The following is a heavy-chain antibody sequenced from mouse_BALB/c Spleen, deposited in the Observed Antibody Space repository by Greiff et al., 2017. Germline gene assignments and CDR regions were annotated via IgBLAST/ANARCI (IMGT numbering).Heavy chain of an antibody. CDR3: AKLDFRNYYGSSYGYYAMDY. V-gene: IGHV2-3*01. CDR1: GFSLTSYG. Sequence: QVQLKESGPGLVAPSQSLSITCTVSGFSLTSYGVSWVRQPPGKGLEWLGVIWGDGSTNYHSALISRLSISKDNSKSQVFLKLNSLQTDDTATYYCAKLDFRNYYGSSYGYYAMDYWGQGTAVTVSS. D-gene: IGHD1-1*01. J-gene: IGHJ4*01. CDR2: IWGDGST.